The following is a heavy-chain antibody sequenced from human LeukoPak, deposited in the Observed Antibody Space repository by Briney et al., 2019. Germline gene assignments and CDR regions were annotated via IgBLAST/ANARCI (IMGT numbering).Heavy chain of an antibody. V-gene: IGHV5-51*01. CDR3: ARHPGRYFDWLPMEYYFDY. CDR2: IYPGDSDT. D-gene: IGHD3-9*01. J-gene: IGHJ4*02. CDR1: GYSFTSYW. Sequence: GESLKISCKGSGYSFTSYWIGWVRQMPGKGLECMGIIYPGDSDTRYSPSFQGQVTISADKSISTAYLQWSSLKASDTAMYYCARHPGRYFDWLPMEYYFDYWGQGTLVTVSS.